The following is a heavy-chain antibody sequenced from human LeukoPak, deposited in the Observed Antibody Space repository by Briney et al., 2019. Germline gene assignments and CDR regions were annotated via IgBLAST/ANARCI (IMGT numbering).Heavy chain of an antibody. CDR3: ARNFILSGVRRGGGKLQVVFDY. J-gene: IGHJ4*02. Sequence: GASVKVSCKASGYTFTSYDINWVRQATGQGLEWMGWMNPNSGNTGYAQKFQGRVTMTRNTSISTAYMELSGLRSEDTAVYYCARNFILSGVRRGGGKLQVVFDYWGQGTLVTVSS. V-gene: IGHV1-8*01. CDR1: GYTFTSYD. CDR2: MNPNSGNT. D-gene: IGHD3-9*01.